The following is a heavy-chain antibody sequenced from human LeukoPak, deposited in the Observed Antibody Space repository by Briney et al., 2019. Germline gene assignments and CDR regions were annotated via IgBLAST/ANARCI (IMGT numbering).Heavy chain of an antibody. CDR1: GYTFTSYG. CDR3: ARGDTYYYDSSGYLMDV. Sequence: ASVKVSCKASGYTFTSYGISWVRQAPGQGLEWMGWISAYNGNTNYAQKLQGRVTMTTDTSTSTAYMELRSLRSDDTAVYYCARGDTYYYDSSGYLMDVWGKGTTVTVSS. D-gene: IGHD3-22*01. V-gene: IGHV1-18*01. CDR2: ISAYNGNT. J-gene: IGHJ6*04.